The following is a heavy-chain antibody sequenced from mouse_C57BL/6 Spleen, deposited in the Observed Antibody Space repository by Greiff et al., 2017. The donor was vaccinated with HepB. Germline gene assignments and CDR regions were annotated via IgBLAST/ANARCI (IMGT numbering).Heavy chain of an antibody. D-gene: IGHD2-4*01. V-gene: IGHV1-82*01. CDR1: GYAFSSSW. CDR2: IYPGDGDT. CDR3: ARKDYYDYDEGLWYFDV. J-gene: IGHJ1*03. Sequence: VQLQQSGPELVKPGASVKISCKASGYAFSSSWMNWVKQRPGKGLEWIGRIYPGDGDTNYNGKFKGKATLTADKSSSTAYMQLSSLTSEDSAVYFCARKDYYDYDEGLWYFDVWGTGTTVTASS.